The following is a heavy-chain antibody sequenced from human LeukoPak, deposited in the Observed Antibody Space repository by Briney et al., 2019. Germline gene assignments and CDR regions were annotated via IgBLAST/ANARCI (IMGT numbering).Heavy chain of an antibody. CDR3: AREFSGTTSVNYYYGMDV. Sequence: GGSLRLSCAASGFTFSSYAMHWVRQAPGQRLEWMGWINAGNGNTKYSQKFQGRVTITRDTSASTAYMELSSLRSEDTAVYYCAREFSGTTSVNYYYGMDVWGQGTTVTVSS. CDR2: INAGNGNT. V-gene: IGHV1-3*01. D-gene: IGHD1-7*01. CDR1: GFTFSSYA. J-gene: IGHJ6*02.